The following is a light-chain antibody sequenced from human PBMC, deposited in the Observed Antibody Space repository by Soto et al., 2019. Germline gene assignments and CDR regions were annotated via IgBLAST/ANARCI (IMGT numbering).Light chain of an antibody. Sequence: DIQMTQSPSSLSASVGDRVTITCQASQDINNYLNWYQQKPGKAPKLLIYYASNLETGVPSRFSGSGSGTDITFTISSLQPEDIATYYCQYETFGQGTKVEIK. V-gene: IGKV1-33*01. J-gene: IGKJ1*01. CDR2: YAS. CDR1: QDINNY. CDR3: QYET.